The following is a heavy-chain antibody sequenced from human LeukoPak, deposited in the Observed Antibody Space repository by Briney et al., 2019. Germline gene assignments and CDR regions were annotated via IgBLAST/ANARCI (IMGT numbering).Heavy chain of an antibody. CDR2: TNSDVSDT. J-gene: IGHJ4*02. Sequence: GGSLTLSCAAAAFTFSSYRMHWVRHAPGEWRVWVSPTNSDVSDTSYADFVKGRFTISRDNAKHTLYLQMNSLRADDTAVYYCPRGPAYHFDYWGQGTLVTVSS. V-gene: IGHV3-74*01. CDR3: PRGPAYHFDY. CDR1: AFTFSSYR.